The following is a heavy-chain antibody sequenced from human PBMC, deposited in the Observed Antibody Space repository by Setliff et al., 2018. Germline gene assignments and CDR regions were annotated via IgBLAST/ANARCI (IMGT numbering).Heavy chain of an antibody. Sequence: ASVKVSCKASGYTFTSYDINWVRQATGQGLEWMGWMNPNSGNTGYAQKFQGRVTITRNNSISTAYMELSSLRSEDTAVYYCERGNIPLQGSGSYYYGMDVWGQGTTVTVSS. J-gene: IGHJ6*02. CDR1: GYTFTSYD. CDR3: ERGNIPLQGSGSYYYGMDV. V-gene: IGHV1-8*03. D-gene: IGHD3-10*01. CDR2: MNPNSGNT.